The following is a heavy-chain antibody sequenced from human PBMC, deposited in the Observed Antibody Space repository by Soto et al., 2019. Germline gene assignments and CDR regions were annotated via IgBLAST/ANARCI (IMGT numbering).Heavy chain of an antibody. CDR1: GCPFSSYA. Sequence: ASVKVSCKASGCPFSSYAISCVRQAPGQGLEWMGWISAYNGNTNYPQKLPGRVTMTTATSTSTAYMELRSLRPDDTAVYYCASENHWFDPGTQGTLVTASS. CDR2: ISAYNGNT. V-gene: IGHV1-18*01. CDR3: ASENHWFDP. J-gene: IGHJ5*02.